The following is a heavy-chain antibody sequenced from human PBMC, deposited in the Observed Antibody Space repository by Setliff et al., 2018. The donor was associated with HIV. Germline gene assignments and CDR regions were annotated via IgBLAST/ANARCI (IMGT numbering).Heavy chain of an antibody. CDR3: ARLRPSVADRSYFDH. V-gene: IGHV4-4*07. J-gene: IGHJ4*02. CDR1: GGSVTGYW. D-gene: IGHD6-19*01. CDR2: VYSAGWT. Sequence: ETLSLTCSVSGGSVTGYWWSWIRQPAGKGLEWIGRVYSAGWTIYNPSLESRVTMSVDSSKNQFSLKVNSVTAADTAVYYCARLRPSVADRSYFDHWGQGTLVTVSS.